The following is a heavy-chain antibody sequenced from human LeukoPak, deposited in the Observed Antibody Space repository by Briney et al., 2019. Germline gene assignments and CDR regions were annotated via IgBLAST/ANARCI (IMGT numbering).Heavy chain of an antibody. J-gene: IGHJ6*02. CDR2: ISYDGSNK. CDR3: AKARGSGNYYNVMLV. Sequence: PGGSLRLSCAASGFTFSSYGMHWVRQAPGKGLEWVAVISYDGSNKYYADSVKGRFTISRDNSKNTLYVQMNSLRAEDTAVYYCAKARGSGNYYNVMLVWGQETTVTVSS. V-gene: IGHV3-30*18. CDR1: GFTFSSYG. D-gene: IGHD3-10*01.